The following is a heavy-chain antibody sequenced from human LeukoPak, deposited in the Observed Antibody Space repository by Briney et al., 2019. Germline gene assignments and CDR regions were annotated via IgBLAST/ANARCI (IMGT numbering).Heavy chain of an antibody. V-gene: IGHV3-23*01. J-gene: IGHJ4*02. CDR3: AKSMVRGVFDY. Sequence: GGSLRLSCAASGFTFSSYGMSWVRQAPGKGLEWVSAISGSGGSTYYADSVKGRFTISRGNSKNTLYLQMNSLRAEDTAVYYCAKSMVRGVFDYWGQGTLVTVSS. CDR2: ISGSGGST. D-gene: IGHD3-10*01. CDR1: GFTFSSYG.